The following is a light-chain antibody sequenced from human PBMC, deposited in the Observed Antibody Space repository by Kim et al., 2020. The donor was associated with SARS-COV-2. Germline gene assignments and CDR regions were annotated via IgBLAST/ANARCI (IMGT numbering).Light chain of an antibody. J-gene: IGKJ4*01. CDR2: HAF. Sequence: LSLGEGATLSCRASHPIGTDLAWYQQNPGQSPRLLIYHAFTRATGIPARISGSGSGTEFTLTISSLQSEDFAVYYCQQYNDWPLTFGGGTKLEI. V-gene: IGKV3D-15*01. CDR3: QQYNDWPLT. CDR1: HPIGTD.